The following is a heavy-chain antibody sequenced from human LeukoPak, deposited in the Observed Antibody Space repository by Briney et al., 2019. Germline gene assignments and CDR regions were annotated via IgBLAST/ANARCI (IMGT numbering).Heavy chain of an antibody. V-gene: IGHV3-15*01. J-gene: IGHJ6*02. CDR3: TTDYGDYGMDV. CDR1: GFTFSNAW. Sequence: PGGSLRLSCAASGFTFSNAWMSWVRQAPGKGLEWVGRIKSKTDGGTTDYAAPVKGRFTILRDDSKNTLYLQMNSLKTEDTAVYYCTTDYGDYGMDVWGQGTTVTVSS. CDR2: IKSKTDGGTT. D-gene: IGHD4-17*01.